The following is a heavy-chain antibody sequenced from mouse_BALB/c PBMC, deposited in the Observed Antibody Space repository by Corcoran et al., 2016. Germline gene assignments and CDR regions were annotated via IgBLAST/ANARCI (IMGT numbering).Heavy chain of an antibody. CDR3: TRWGITAALDY. J-gene: IGHJ2*01. Sequence: QVQLKQSGAELVMPGASVKLPCKALGYTCTDYVMHWEKQTPVHGLEWIGAIHPGSGGTAYNQKFRGKATLTADKSSSTAYMELSSLTSEDSAVYYCTRWGITAALDYWGQGTTLTVSS. CDR2: IHPGSGGT. V-gene: IGHV1-15*01. D-gene: IGHD2-4*01. CDR1: GYTCTDYV.